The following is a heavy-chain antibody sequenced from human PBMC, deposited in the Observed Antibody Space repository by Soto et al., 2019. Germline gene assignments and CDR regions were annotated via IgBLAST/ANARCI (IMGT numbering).Heavy chain of an antibody. D-gene: IGHD3-16*01. Sequence: QVQLVQSGDEVKKPGASVKVSCKASGYIFVNYGIAWVRQAPGQGLEWMGWISPYTGNTNSATKIQGRLTMTTDTYTSTAYMDLGSLTSDDTAVYYCVMVDNYVTPTPQDVWGQGTTVTVSS. CDR1: GYIFVNYG. CDR3: VMVDNYVTPTPQDV. V-gene: IGHV1-18*01. J-gene: IGHJ6*02. CDR2: ISPYTGNT.